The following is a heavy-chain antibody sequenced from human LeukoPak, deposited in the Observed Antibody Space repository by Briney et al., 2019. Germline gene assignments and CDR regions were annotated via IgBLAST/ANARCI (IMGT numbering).Heavy chain of an antibody. D-gene: IGHD3-3*01. CDR2: LHHSGST. CDR1: GGAISGYY. V-gene: IGHV4-59*01. J-gene: IGHJ5*02. CDR3: ASQGVYDFWSGYSSENWFDP. Sequence: PSETLSLTCTVSGGAISGYYWNWIRQPPGKGPEWIGHLHHSGSTNYNPSLQSRVTISVDTPKNQFSLKLSSVTAADTAVYYCASQGVYDFWSGYSSENWFDPWGQGTLVTVSS.